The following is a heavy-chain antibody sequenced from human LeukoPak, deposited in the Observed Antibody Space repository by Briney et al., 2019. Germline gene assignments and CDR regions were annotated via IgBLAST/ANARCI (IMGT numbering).Heavy chain of an antibody. CDR2: VNPNSGDT. J-gene: IGHJ4*02. D-gene: IGHD3-22*01. CDR1: GYTFNNYE. V-gene: IGHV1-8*01. Sequence: RASVKVSCKASGYTFNNYEINWVRQATGQGLEWMGWVNPNSGDTGYAQKFQGRVTMTRDTSISTAYMELSSLRSEDTAVYYCARGIYDSSGYHGYWGQGTLVTVSS. CDR3: ARGIYDSSGYHGY.